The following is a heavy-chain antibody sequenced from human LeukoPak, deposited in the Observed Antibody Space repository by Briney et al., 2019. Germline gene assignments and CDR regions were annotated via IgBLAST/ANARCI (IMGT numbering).Heavy chain of an antibody. CDR1: GYTLTELS. V-gene: IGHV1-24*01. CDR2: FDPEDGEI. D-gene: IGHD3-10*01. J-gene: IGHJ5*02. Sequence: GASVKVSCKVSGYTLTELSMHWVRQAPGKGLEWMGGFDPEDGEIIYAQKFQGRVTMTEDTSTDTAYMELSSLRSEDTAVYYCATVLWFGELLDNWFDPWGQGTLVTVSS. CDR3: ATVLWFGELLDNWFDP.